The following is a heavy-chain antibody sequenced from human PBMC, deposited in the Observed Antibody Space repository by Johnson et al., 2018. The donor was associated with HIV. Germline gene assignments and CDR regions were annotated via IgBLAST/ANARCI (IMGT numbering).Heavy chain of an antibody. D-gene: IGHD2-21*02. Sequence: VQLVESGGGLVQPGRSLRLSCSASGFTFGAYALSWFRQAPGKGLEWVGFIRSKAYGGTTEYAASVKGRFTISRDDSQNIAYLQMNSLKTEDTARYYCTGGRDLRAFDIWGQGTMVTVSS. V-gene: IGHV3-49*03. CDR3: TGGRDLRAFDI. J-gene: IGHJ3*02. CDR2: IRSKAYGGTT. CDR1: GFTFGAYA.